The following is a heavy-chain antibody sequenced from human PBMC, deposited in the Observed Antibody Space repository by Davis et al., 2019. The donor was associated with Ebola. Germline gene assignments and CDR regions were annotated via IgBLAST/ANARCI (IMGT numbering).Heavy chain of an antibody. CDR3: ARCGGYYYDSSGYYYYYYGMDV. J-gene: IGHJ6*02. D-gene: IGHD3-22*01. V-gene: IGHV4-34*01. Sequence: MPSETLSLTCAVYGGSFSGYYWSWIRQPPGKGLEWIGEINHSGNTNFSPSLKSRVTISVDTSKNQFSLKLSSVTAADTAVYYCARCGGYYYDSSGYYYYYYGMDVWGQGTTVTVSS. CDR1: GGSFSGYY. CDR2: INHSGNT.